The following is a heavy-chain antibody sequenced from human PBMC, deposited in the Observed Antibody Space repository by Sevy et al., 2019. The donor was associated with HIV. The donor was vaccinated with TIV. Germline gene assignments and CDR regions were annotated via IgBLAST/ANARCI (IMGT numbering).Heavy chain of an antibody. D-gene: IGHD3-10*01. J-gene: IGHJ4*02. CDR1: GFTFSSYA. Sequence: GGSLRLSCAASGFTFSSYAMHWVRQAPGKGLEWVSVISYNGSNKYYADSVKGRFTISRDNSKNTLYLQMNSLRAEDTAVYYCASGPSWSYYAADYWGQGTLVTVSS. CDR3: ASGPSWSYYAADY. CDR2: ISYNGSNK. V-gene: IGHV3-30-3*01.